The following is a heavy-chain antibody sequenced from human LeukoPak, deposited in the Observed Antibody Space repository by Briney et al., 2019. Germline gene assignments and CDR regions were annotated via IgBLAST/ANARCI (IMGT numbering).Heavy chain of an antibody. D-gene: IGHD3-10*01. CDR3: ASLWFGDQPAFSDY. Sequence: SETLSLTCAVYGGSFSGYYWGWIRQPPGKGLEWIGNIYYSGSTYYNPSLKSRVTISVDTSKNQFSLKLSSVTAADTAVYYCASLWFGDQPAFSDYWGQGTLVTVSS. CDR2: IYYSGST. V-gene: IGHV4-34*01. CDR1: GGSFSGYY. J-gene: IGHJ4*02.